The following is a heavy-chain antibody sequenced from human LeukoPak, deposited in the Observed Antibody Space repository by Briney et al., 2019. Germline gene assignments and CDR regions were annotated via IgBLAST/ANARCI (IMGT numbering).Heavy chain of an antibody. V-gene: IGHV3-74*01. CDR1: GFTFSSYW. J-gene: IGHJ4*02. Sequence: GGSLRLSCAASGFTFSSYWMHWVRQAPGKGLVWVSHINSDGSSTSYADSVKGRSTISRDNAKNTLYLQMNSLRAEDTAVYYCARDPAYYDSSSLTDYWGQGTLVTVSS. CDR3: ARDPAYYDSSSLTDY. D-gene: IGHD3-22*01. CDR2: INSDGSST.